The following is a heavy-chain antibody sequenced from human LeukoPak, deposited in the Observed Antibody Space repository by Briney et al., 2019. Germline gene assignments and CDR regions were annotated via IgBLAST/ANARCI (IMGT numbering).Heavy chain of an antibody. J-gene: IGHJ4*02. CDR1: GFTFSSYS. D-gene: IGHD2-2*01. Sequence: GGSLRLSCAASGFTFSSYSMNWVRQAPGKRLEWVSSIRSSSSYIYYADSVKGRFTISRDNAKNSLYLQMNSLRAEDTAVYYCARGPPDQLLFRSDYWGQGTLVTASS. CDR2: IRSSSSYI. V-gene: IGHV3-21*01. CDR3: ARGPPDQLLFRSDY.